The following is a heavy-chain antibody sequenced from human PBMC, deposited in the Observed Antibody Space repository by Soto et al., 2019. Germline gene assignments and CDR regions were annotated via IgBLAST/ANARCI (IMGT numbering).Heavy chain of an antibody. V-gene: IGHV6-1*01. CDR3: ARDPYSSYPLLGYPDSYGMDV. CDR1: GDSVSSNSAA. J-gene: IGHJ6*02. Sequence: PSQTLSLTCAISGDSVSSNSAAWNWIRQSPSRGLEWLGRTYYRSKWYNDYAVSVKSRITINPDTSKNQFSLQLNSVTPEDTAVYYCARDPYSSYPLLGYPDSYGMDVWGQGTTVTVSS. D-gene: IGHD6-6*01. CDR2: TYYRSKWYN.